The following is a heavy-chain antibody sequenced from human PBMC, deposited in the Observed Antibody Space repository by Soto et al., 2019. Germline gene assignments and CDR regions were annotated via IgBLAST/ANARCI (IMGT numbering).Heavy chain of an antibody. Sequence: EVQLLESGGGLVQPGGSLRLSCAASGFTFSSYAMSWVRQAPGKGLEWVSAISGSGGSTYYADSVKGRFTISRDNSKNTLYLQMNSLRAEDTAVYYCASLAILSRWDFWITPGWFDPWGQGTLVTVSS. CDR1: GFTFSSYA. D-gene: IGHD3-3*01. CDR2: ISGSGGST. J-gene: IGHJ5*02. CDR3: ASLAILSRWDFWITPGWFDP. V-gene: IGHV3-23*01.